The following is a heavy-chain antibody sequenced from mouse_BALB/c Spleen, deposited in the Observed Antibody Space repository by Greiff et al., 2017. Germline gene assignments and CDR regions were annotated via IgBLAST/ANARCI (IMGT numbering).Heavy chain of an antibody. J-gene: IGHJ1*01. V-gene: IGHV1-61*01. CDR1: GYSFTSYW. CDR2: IHPSDSET. D-gene: IGHD1-2*01. CDR3: ARRGTLLGYFDV. Sequence: QVQLKQPGAELVRPGASVKLSCKASGYSFTSYWMNWVTQRPGQGLEWIGMIHPSDSETMLNQKFKDKATLTVDKSSSTAYMQLSSPTSEDSAVYYCARRGTLLGYFDVWGAGTTVTVSS.